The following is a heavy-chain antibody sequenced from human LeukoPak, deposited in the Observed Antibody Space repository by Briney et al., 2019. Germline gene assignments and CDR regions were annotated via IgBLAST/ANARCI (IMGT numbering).Heavy chain of an antibody. D-gene: IGHD2-21*01. CDR3: ARYSGGPGDPGGFDS. CDR1: GFTFTSNW. Sequence: GGSLRLSCTASGFTFTSNWMSWLRQAPGKGLEWLANIRQDGGDKHYVDSTKGRFTISRDNAKNSVYLQMNSLRVEDTARYYCARYSGGPGDPGGFDSWGQGTLVTVSS. J-gene: IGHJ4*02. V-gene: IGHV3-7*01. CDR2: IRQDGGDK.